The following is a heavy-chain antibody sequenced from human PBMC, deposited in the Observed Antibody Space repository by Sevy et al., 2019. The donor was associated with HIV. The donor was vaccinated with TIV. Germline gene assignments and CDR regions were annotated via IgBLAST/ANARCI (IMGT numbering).Heavy chain of an antibody. J-gene: IGHJ5*02. V-gene: IGHV1-3*01. CDR1: GYTFTSYA. CDR3: AVPIYGSGRYPNWFDP. D-gene: IGHD3-10*01. CDR2: INAGNGNT. Sequence: ASVKVSCKASGYTFTSYAMHWVRQAPGQRLEWMGWINAGNGNTKYSQKFQGRVTITRDTSASTAYMELSSLRSEDTAVYYCAVPIYGSGRYPNWFDPWGQGTLVTVSS.